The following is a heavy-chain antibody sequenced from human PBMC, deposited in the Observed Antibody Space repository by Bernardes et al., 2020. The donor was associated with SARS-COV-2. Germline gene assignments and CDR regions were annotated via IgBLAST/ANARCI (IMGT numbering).Heavy chain of an antibody. CDR1: GYGFNYYA. CDR3: ARESGSGYSSTWYPNWLDP. Sequence: ASVKDSCKASGYGFNYYALHCLRQAPGQRPQGQGLMNADNDNTKYSEKVQGKVTISRDTSAKTAYMELSNLRSEDPALYYCARESGSGYSSTWYPNWLDPWGKGTLVTVS. CDR2: MNADNDNT. D-gene: IGHD6-13*01. J-gene: IGHJ5*02. V-gene: IGHV1-3*01.